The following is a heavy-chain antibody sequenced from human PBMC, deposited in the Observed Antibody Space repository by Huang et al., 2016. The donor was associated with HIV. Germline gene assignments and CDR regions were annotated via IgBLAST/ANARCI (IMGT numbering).Heavy chain of an antibody. CDR1: GLTFGHSW. CDR2: IRTDGVET. D-gene: IGHD4-17*01. CDR3: GRASAYRDYGADS. J-gene: IGHJ4*02. Sequence: VESGGGLVQPGGSLRLSCSASGLTFGHSWMPWVRQAPGRGLQWLTNIRTDGVETYDAAAGMGRFSTSRDKARNSVYLQMDNLRDDDTAVYYCGRASAYRDYGADSWGQGTLVTVSS. V-gene: IGHV3-7*04.